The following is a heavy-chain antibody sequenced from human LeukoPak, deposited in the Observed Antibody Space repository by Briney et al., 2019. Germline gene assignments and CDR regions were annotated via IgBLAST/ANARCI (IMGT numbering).Heavy chain of an antibody. CDR1: GGTFSSYA. Sequence: ASVKVSCKASGGTFSSYATSWVRQAPGQGLEWMGRIIPIFGTANYAQKFQGRVTIPKDESTSTAFMELSGHRTEETAVYYCVATYYDILTGYYSGDAFDIWGQGTMVTVSS. CDR2: IIPIFGTA. CDR3: VATYYDILTGYYSGDAFDI. V-gene: IGHV1-69*05. D-gene: IGHD3-9*01. J-gene: IGHJ3*02.